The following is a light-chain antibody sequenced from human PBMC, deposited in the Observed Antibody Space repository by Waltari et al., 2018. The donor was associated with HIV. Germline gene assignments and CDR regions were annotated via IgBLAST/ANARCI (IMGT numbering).Light chain of an antibody. J-gene: IGLJ2*01. CDR3: CSYAGSDTFVL. V-gene: IGLV2-11*01. CDR1: SSDDGGYVY. CDR2: DVS. Sequence: QSALTQTRSVSGSPGQSVPISCTGTSSDDGGYVYVSWYQQHPGEAPKLIIYDVSKRPSGVPDRFSGSKSGNTASLTISGLQAEDEADYYCCSYAGSDTFVLFGGGTKVTVL.